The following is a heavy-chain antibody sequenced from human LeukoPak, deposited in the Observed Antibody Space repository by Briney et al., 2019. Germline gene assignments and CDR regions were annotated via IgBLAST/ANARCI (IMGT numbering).Heavy chain of an antibody. Sequence: GRSLRLSCAASGFTFDDYAMHWVRQAPGKGLEWVSGISWNSGSIGYADSVKGRFTISRDNAKNSLYLQMNSLRAEDTALYYCAKDAHPNCSGGSCYHYWGQGTLVTVSS. J-gene: IGHJ4*02. CDR3: AKDAHPNCSGGSCYHY. D-gene: IGHD2-15*01. V-gene: IGHV3-9*01. CDR2: ISWNSGSI. CDR1: GFTFDDYA.